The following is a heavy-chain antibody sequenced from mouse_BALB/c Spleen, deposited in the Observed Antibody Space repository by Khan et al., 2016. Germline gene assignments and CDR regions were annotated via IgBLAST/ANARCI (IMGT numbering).Heavy chain of an antibody. CDR3: ADALFVY. V-gene: IGHV1-87*01. Sequence: QVQLQQSGAELARPGASVRLSCKVSGYTSANYWMQWVKQRPGQGLEWIGSIYPGDGDTRYSQKFKDKATLTADKSSSSAYMHLRNVASEDSAVYYCADALFVYWGQGTLVTVSA. CDR2: IYPGDGDT. CDR1: GYTSANYW. J-gene: IGHJ3*01.